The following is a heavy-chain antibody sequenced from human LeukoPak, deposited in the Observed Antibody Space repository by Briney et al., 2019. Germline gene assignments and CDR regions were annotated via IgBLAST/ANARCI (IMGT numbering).Heavy chain of an antibody. V-gene: IGHV3-9*01. D-gene: IGHD6-13*01. Sequence: GGSLRLSCAASGFTFDDYAMHWVRQAPGKGLEWVSGISWNSGSIGYADSVKGRFTISRDNAKNSLYLQMNSLRAEDTALYYCAKGSIAAAGTDFDYWGQGTLVTVSS. J-gene: IGHJ4*02. CDR2: ISWNSGSI. CDR3: AKGSIAAAGTDFDY. CDR1: GFTFDDYA.